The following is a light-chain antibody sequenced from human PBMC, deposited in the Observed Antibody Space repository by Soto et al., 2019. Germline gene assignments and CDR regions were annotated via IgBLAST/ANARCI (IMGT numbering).Light chain of an antibody. CDR3: GAWDSSLNVVL. Sequence: QAVVTQPPSVAAAPGQKVTISCSGSSSNIENNYVSWYQQLPGTAPKLLIYDSDKRSSEIPDRFSGSKSGTSAALGITGLQTGDEADYYCGAWDSSLNVVLFGGGTNVTVL. CDR2: DSD. V-gene: IGLV1-51*01. CDR1: SSNIENNY. J-gene: IGLJ2*01.